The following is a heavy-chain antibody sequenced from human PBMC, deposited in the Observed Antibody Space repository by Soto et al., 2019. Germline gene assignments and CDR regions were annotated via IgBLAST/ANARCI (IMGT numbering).Heavy chain of an antibody. CDR1: GFTFSSCA. J-gene: IGHJ6*02. CDR2: ISGSGGTT. CDR3: TKDHSTVSVYYYYGMDV. Sequence: PXGSLRLSCAASGFTFSSCAMTWVRQAPGKGLEWVSAISGSGGTTYYADSVKGRFTISRDNSKNTLYLHINSLRAEDTAAYYCTKDHSTVSVYYYYGMDVWGQGTTVTVSS. V-gene: IGHV3-23*01. D-gene: IGHD4-4*01.